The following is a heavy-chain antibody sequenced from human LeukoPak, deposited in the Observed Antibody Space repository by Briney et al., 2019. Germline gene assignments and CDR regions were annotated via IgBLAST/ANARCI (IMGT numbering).Heavy chain of an antibody. CDR3: ARRGGRYFDWDFGTDV. CDR1: GGSITTTSYH. Sequence: PSETLSLTCSVSGGSITTTSYHWGWIRQPPGQGLEWIGDIYYSGTTYYNPSLKSRVTISVDTSKNQFSLKLTSLTAADTAIYYCARRGGRYFDWDFGTDVWGQGTTVIVSS. V-gene: IGHV4-39*01. CDR2: IYYSGTT. D-gene: IGHD3-9*01. J-gene: IGHJ6*02.